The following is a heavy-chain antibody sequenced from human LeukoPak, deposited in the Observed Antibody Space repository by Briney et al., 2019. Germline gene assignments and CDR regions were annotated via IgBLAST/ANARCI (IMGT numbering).Heavy chain of an antibody. CDR2: INPNSGVT. Sequence: GASVKVSCKASGYTFTGYYMHWVRQAPGQGLEWMGWINPNSGVTNYAQKLQGRVTMTTDTSTSTAYMELRSLTSDDTAVYYCAREGGYYDSSGYYYPDAFDIWGQGTMVTVSS. D-gene: IGHD3-22*01. V-gene: IGHV1-2*02. CDR1: GYTFTGYY. CDR3: AREGGYYDSSGYYYPDAFDI. J-gene: IGHJ3*02.